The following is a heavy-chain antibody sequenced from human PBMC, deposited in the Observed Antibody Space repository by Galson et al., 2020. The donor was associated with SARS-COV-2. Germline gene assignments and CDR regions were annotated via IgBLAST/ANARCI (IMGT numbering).Heavy chain of an antibody. Sequence: SETLSLTCTVSGASISSGSYYWSWIRQPAGKGLEWIGRIYKSGNTNYNPSLWSQVTISVDTSKNQFSLKLTSVTAADTAVYYCARGNSPCVTIVGVLTGTLGMDGWGQGTTFTVSS. CDR3: ARGNSPCVTIVGVLTGTLGMDG. J-gene: IGHJ6*02. CDR2: IYKSGNT. V-gene: IGHV4-61*02. CDR1: GASISSGSYY. D-gene: IGHD3-3*01.